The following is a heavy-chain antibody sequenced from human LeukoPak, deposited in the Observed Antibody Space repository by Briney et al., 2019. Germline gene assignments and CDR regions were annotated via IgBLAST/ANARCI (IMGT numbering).Heavy chain of an antibody. V-gene: IGHV4-39*01. CDR3: ARHFDHPTAYFDS. J-gene: IGHJ4*02. Sequence: SETLSLTSTLTGGSIISGDYYWSSIRQPPGDCLEWIACIFSGGMTFYNPSLKSRLTISAETSRNHFSLRLTSVTAADTALYFCARHFDHPTAYFDSWGQGSLVSVSS. CDR1: GGSIISGDYY. CDR2: IFSGGMT. D-gene: IGHD1-14*01.